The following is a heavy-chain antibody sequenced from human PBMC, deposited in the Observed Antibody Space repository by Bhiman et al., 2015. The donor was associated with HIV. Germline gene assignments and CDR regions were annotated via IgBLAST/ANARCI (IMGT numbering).Heavy chain of an antibody. J-gene: IGHJ6*03. CDR3: ARDSQWEAYWGPYYYFYYMDV. D-gene: IGHD1-26*01. CDR1: EFTFRNYA. V-gene: IGHV3-30*04. Sequence: QVHLVESGGGVVQPGRSLRIYCAVSEFTFRNYAMHWVRLAPGKGLQWVAVISYDGSNKYYADSVKGRFTISRDNAQNSLYLQMNSLRVEDTAVYYCARDSQWEAYWGPYYYFYYMDVWGRGTPVTV. CDR2: ISYDGSNK.